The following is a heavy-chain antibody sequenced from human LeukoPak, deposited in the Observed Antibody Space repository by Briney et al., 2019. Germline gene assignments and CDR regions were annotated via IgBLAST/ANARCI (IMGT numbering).Heavy chain of an antibody. CDR1: GFTFSSYA. CDR2: ISSSSSYI. J-gene: IGHJ4*02. D-gene: IGHD6-6*01. CDR3: ARDMGRIAARPVNDY. Sequence: GGSLRLSCAASGFTFSSYAMSWVRQAPGKGLEWVSSISSSSSYIYYADSVKGRFTISRDNAKNSLYLQMNSLRAEDTAVYYCARDMGRIAARPVNDYWGQGTLVTVSS. V-gene: IGHV3-21*01.